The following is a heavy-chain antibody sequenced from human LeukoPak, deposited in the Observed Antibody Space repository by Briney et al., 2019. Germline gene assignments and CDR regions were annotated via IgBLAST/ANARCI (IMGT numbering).Heavy chain of an antibody. J-gene: IGHJ4*02. CDR1: GFTFSSYG. CDR2: ISYDGSNK. Sequence: GGSLRLSCAASGFTFSSYGMHWVRQAPGKGLEWVAVISYDGSNKYDADSVKGRFTISRDNSKNTLYLQMNSLRAEDTAVYYCAKEAAADPPDYWGQGTLVTVSS. CDR3: AKEAAADPPDY. V-gene: IGHV3-30*18. D-gene: IGHD6-13*01.